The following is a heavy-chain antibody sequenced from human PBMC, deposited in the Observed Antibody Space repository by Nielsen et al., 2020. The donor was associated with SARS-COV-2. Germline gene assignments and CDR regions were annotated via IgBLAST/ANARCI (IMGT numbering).Heavy chain of an antibody. D-gene: IGHD3-16*01. V-gene: IGHV1-46*01. CDR3: ARDRGDAFDI. CDR2: INPSGGST. CDR1: GYTFTSYY. Sequence: ASVKVSCKASGYTFTSYYMHWVRQAPGQGLEWMGIINPSGGSTSYAQKFQGRVTMTRDTSTSTAYMELSRLRSDDTAVYYCARDRGDAFDIWGQGTMVTVSS. J-gene: IGHJ3*02.